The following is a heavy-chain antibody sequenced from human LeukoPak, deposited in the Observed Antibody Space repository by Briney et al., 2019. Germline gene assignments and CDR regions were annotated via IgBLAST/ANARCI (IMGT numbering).Heavy chain of an antibody. D-gene: IGHD1-26*01. CDR1: GFTFSSYG. J-gene: IGHJ6*03. V-gene: IGHV3-30*02. CDR3: AKGGSSLYYYYYYYMDV. CDR2: IRYDGSNE. Sequence: GGSLRLSCAASGFTFSSYGMHWVRQAPGKGLEWVAFIRYDGSNEYYADSVKGRFTISRDNSKNTLYLQMNSLRAEDTAVYYCAKGGSSLYYYYYYYMDVWGKGTTVTISS.